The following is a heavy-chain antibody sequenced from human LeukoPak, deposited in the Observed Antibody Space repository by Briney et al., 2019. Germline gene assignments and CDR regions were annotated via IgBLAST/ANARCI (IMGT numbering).Heavy chain of an antibody. Sequence: GGSLRLSCAASGFTFSSYAMSWVRQAPGKGLEWVSSISGSGGSTYYADSVKGRFTISRDNSKNTLYVQMDSLRAEDTAVYSCAKGLQWALPLDSWGQGTLVTVSS. J-gene: IGHJ4*02. V-gene: IGHV3-23*01. CDR1: GFTFSSYA. D-gene: IGHD1-26*01. CDR2: ISGSGGST. CDR3: AKGLQWALPLDS.